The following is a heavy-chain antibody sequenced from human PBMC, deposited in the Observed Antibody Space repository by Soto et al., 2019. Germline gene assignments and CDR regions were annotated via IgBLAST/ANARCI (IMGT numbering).Heavy chain of an antibody. CDR2: IYYSGST. D-gene: IGHD3-3*01. J-gene: IGHJ5*01. Sequence: TSETLSLTCTVSGGSISSYYWSWIRQPPGKGLEWIGYIYYSGSTNYNPSLKSRVTISVDTSKNQFSLKLSSVTAADTAVYYCARGIYYDFWSGYYWFDYWGQGTLVTVSS. V-gene: IGHV4-59*01. CDR3: ARGIYYDFWSGYYWFDY. CDR1: GGSISSYY.